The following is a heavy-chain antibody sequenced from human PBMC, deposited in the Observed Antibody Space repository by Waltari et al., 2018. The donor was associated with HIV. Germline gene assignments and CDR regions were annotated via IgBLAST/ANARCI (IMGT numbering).Heavy chain of an antibody. CDR3: ARLTHYYDTSGPDYYYYGMDV. Sequence: QVQLVQSGAEVKKPGASVKVSCKASGNTFTRSGISWVRQGPGQGLEWMGWISAYNGNTNYAQKLQGRVSMTTETSTSTAYMELRSLRSDDTAVYYCARLTHYYDTSGPDYYYYGMDVWGQGTTVTVSS. V-gene: IGHV1-18*01. CDR1: GNTFTRSG. D-gene: IGHD3-22*01. J-gene: IGHJ6*02. CDR2: ISAYNGNT.